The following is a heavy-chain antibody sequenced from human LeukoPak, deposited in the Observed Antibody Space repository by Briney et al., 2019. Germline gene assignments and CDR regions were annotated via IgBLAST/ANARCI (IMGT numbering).Heavy chain of an antibody. CDR2: INHSGST. J-gene: IGHJ3*02. D-gene: IGHD5-18*01. Sequence: SETLSLTCAVYGGSFSGYYWSWIRQPPGKGLEWIGGINHSGSTNYNPSLKSRVTISVDTSKNQFSLKLSSVTAADTAVYYCARVMRYSYGRVGAFDIWGQGTMVTVSS. CDR3: ARVMRYSYGRVGAFDI. V-gene: IGHV4-34*01. CDR1: GGSFSGYY.